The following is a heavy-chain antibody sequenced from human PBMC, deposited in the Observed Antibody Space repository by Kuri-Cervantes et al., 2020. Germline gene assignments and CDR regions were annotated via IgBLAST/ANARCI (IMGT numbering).Heavy chain of an antibody. CDR3: ATDGYYYYYMDV. CDR2: IYYSGST. V-gene: IGHV4-61*01. J-gene: IGHJ6*03. Sequence: GSLRLSCTVSGGSISSRSYYWSWIRQPPGKGLEWIGYIYYSGSTNYNPSLKSRVTISVDTSKNQFSLKLSSVTAADTAVYYCATDGYYYYYMDVWGKGTTVTVSS. CDR1: GGSISSRSYY.